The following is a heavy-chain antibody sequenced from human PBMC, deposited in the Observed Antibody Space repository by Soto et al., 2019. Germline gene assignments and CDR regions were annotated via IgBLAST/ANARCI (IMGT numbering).Heavy chain of an antibody. CDR3: AHRVLRTVFGLVTTTAIYFDF. CDR2: IYWDDDT. V-gene: IGHV2-5*02. CDR1: GFSLTTSGVG. J-gene: IGHJ4*02. Sequence: QITLNESGPTQVKPRQTLTLTCTFSGFSLTTSGVGVGWIRQSPGKAPEWLALIYWDDDTRYSPSLRSRLTNTKDTSKNQVVLTMADLDPADTATYYCAHRVLRTVFGLVTTTAIYFDFWGQGTPVAVSS. D-gene: IGHD3-3*01.